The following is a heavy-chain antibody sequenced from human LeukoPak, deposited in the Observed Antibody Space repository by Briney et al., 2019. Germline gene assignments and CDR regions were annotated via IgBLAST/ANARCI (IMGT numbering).Heavy chain of an antibody. CDR1: GFTFSSYE. Sequence: GSLRLSCAASGFTFSSYEFYWVRQPPGKGLEWIGEINHGGSTKSNPSLKSRVTISADTSKNQFSLKLSSVTAADTAVYYCQLVMVNPTRDYWGQGTLVTVSS. J-gene: IGHJ4*02. V-gene: IGHV4-34*08. CDR3: QLVMVNPTRDY. D-gene: IGHD2/OR15-2a*01. CDR2: INHGGST.